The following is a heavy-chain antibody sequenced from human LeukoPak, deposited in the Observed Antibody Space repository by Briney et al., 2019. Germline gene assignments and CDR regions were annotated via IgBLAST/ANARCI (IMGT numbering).Heavy chain of an antibody. D-gene: IGHD5-18*01. J-gene: IGHJ4*02. Sequence: GGSLRLSCAASGFTFSDYYMSWIRQAPWKGLEWVSYISSSGSTIYYADSVKGRFTISRDNARNSLYLQMNSLRAEDTAVYYCARATRILYSSPFDYWGQGTLVTVSS. V-gene: IGHV3-11*01. CDR2: ISSSGSTI. CDR1: GFTFSDYY. CDR3: ARATRILYSSPFDY.